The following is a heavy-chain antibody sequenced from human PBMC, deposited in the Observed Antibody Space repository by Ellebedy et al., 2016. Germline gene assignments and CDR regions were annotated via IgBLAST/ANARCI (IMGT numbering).Heavy chain of an antibody. CDR3: AKDGVDITIFGVVWGYWYFDL. CDR2: ISASGGSI. V-gene: IGHV3-23*01. D-gene: IGHD3-3*01. J-gene: IGHJ2*01. Sequence: GGSLRLSXAASGFTFRNYAMNWVRQAPGKGLEWVSGISASGGSIYHTESVRGRLTISRDNSKNTLYLRMNSLRAEDTAVYYCAKDGVDITIFGVVWGYWYFDLWGRGTLVTVSS. CDR1: GFTFRNYA.